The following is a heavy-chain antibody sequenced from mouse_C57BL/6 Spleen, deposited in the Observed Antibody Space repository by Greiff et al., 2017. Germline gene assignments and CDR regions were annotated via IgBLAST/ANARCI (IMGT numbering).Heavy chain of an antibody. D-gene: IGHD3-2*02. CDR3: TTSGGSSGYED. J-gene: IGHJ2*01. V-gene: IGHV14-4*01. Sequence: EVQLQQSGAELVRPGASVKMSCTASGFNFTDYYMHWVKQRPEQGLEWIGWIDPENGDTAYASKFQGKATMTADTSSNTAYLQLSSLTSEDSAVYCCTTSGGSSGYEDWGQGTTLTVSS. CDR1: GFNFTDYY. CDR2: IDPENGDT.